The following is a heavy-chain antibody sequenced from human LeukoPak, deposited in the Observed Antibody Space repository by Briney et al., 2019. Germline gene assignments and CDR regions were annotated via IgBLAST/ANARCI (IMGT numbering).Heavy chain of an antibody. J-gene: IGHJ4*02. V-gene: IGHV1-18*01. D-gene: IGHD4-11*01. CDR2: IAPKNGNT. Sequence: ASVKVSCKAYGYSFTTYGISWVRQAPGQGLEWLGWIAPKNGNTNYLQKFQARLTLTADTSTSTVYMELRSLTFDDSAMYYCAKDASAYNWGQGTLVTVS. CDR3: AKDASAYN. CDR1: GYSFTTYG.